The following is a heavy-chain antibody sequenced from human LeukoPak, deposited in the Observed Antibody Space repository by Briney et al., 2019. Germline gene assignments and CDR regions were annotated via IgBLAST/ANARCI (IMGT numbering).Heavy chain of an antibody. J-gene: IGHJ4*02. D-gene: IGHD1-26*01. CDR1: GFSFSSQW. CDR3: ARDQGATTKGGEYYFDY. Sequence: GGSLRLSCAASGFSFSSQWMHWVRQAPGKGLVWVSRINRDGSGISYADSVKGRFTISRDNAKNTLYLQMNSLRAEDTAVYYCARDQGATTKGGEYYFDYWGQGTLVTASS. V-gene: IGHV3-74*01. CDR2: INRDGSGI.